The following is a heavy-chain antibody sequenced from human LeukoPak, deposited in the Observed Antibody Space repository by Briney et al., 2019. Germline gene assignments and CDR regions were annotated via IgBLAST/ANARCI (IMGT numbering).Heavy chain of an antibody. CDR2: IKEDGSDK. D-gene: IGHD2-15*01. CDR1: GFSFNEYW. J-gene: IGHJ4*02. V-gene: IGHV3-7*01. CDR3: ASDSRPTGGSCFDN. Sequence: GGSLRLSCAASGFSFNEYWMSWVRQAPGKGPEWVANIKEDGSDKYYIDSVKGRFTISRDDGTNSVFLEMNSLRPEDTGLYYCASDSRPTGGSCFDNWGQGTLVTVSS.